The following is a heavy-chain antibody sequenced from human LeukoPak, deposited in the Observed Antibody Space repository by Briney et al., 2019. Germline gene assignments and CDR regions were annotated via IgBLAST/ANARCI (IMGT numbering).Heavy chain of an antibody. V-gene: IGHV1-2*02. CDR3: ARGRGGATTGLDH. Sequence: ASVKVSCTASGYTFNGYYMHWVRQAPGQGLESMGWINSNSGARNYAQKFQGRVTMSRDTSINTAYMELSRLTSDDTAVYYCARGRGGATTGLDHWGQGALVTVSS. CDR2: INSNSGAR. CDR1: GYTFNGYY. D-gene: IGHD1-26*01. J-gene: IGHJ4*02.